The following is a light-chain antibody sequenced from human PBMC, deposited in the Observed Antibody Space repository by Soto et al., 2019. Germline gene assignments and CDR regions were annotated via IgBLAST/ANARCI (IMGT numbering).Light chain of an antibody. V-gene: IGKV3-20*01. CDR1: QSVTTF. CDR2: GAS. J-gene: IGKJ1*01. Sequence: EIVLPQSPGTLSLSTGERATLSCRASQSVTTFLAWYQQKPDQSPRLLMYGASIRAAGVPDRFSGSGSGTEFTLTISRPEPEDFTVYYCHHYETFGQGTKVDIK. CDR3: HHYET.